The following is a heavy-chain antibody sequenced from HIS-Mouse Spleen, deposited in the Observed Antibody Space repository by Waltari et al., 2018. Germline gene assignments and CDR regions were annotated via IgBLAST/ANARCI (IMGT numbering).Heavy chain of an antibody. CDR1: GYTFTVYY. V-gene: IGHV1-2*02. CDR3: AREIPYSSSWYDWYFDL. D-gene: IGHD6-13*01. Sequence: QVQLVQSGAEVKKPGASVKVSCKASGYTFTVYYMHWVRQAPGQGLEWMGWINPNSGGTNYAQKFQGRVTMTRDTSISTAYMELSRLRSDDTAVYYCAREIPYSSSWYDWYFDLWGRGTLVTVSS. J-gene: IGHJ2*01. CDR2: INPNSGGT.